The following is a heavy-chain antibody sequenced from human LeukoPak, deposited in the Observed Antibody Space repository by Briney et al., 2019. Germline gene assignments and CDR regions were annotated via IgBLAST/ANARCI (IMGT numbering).Heavy chain of an antibody. CDR1: GGSISSYY. D-gene: IGHD3-22*01. V-gene: IGHV4-59*01. CDR3: ARGHYYDSSGHDAFDI. CDR2: IYYSGST. J-gene: IGHJ3*02. Sequence: PSETLSLTCTVPGGSISSYYWSWIRQPPGKGLEWIGYIYYSGSTNYNPSLKSRVTISVDTSKNQFSLKLSSVTAADTAVYYCARGHYYDSSGHDAFDIWGQGTMVTVSS.